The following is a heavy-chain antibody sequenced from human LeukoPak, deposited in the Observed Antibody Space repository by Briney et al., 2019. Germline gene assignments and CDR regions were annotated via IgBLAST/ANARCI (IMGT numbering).Heavy chain of an antibody. CDR3: AREGHSSSGYDAFDI. D-gene: IGHD6-13*01. V-gene: IGHV3-13*01. CDR1: GFTFSSYD. CDR2: IGTAGDT. Sequence: GGSLRLSCAASGFTFSSYDMHWVRQATGKGLEWVSAIGTAGDTYYPGSVKGRLTISRENAKNSLYLQMNSLRAGDTAVYYCAREGHSSSGYDAFDIWGQGTMVTVSS. J-gene: IGHJ3*02.